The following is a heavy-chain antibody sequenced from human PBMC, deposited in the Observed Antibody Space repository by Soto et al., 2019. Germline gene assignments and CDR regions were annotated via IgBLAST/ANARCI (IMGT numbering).Heavy chain of an antibody. Sequence: SETLSLTCTVSGGSISSYYWSWIRQPPGKGLEWIGYIYYSGSTNYNPSLKSRVTISVDTSKNQFSLKLSSVTAADTAVYYCASSGSYYPPGRYYYGMDVWGQGTTVTVSS. CDR1: GGSISSYY. V-gene: IGHV4-59*01. CDR2: IYYSGST. D-gene: IGHD3-10*01. J-gene: IGHJ6*02. CDR3: ASSGSYYPPGRYYYGMDV.